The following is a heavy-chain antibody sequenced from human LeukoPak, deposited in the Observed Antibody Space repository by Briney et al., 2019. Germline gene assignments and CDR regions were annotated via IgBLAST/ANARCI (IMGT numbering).Heavy chain of an antibody. V-gene: IGHV3-74*01. CDR2: INTDGSTT. CDR3: ASTASYSGNYYGYFQY. J-gene: IGHJ1*01. CDR1: GFTFTNYW. Sequence: GGSLRLSCAASGFTFTNYWMHWVRQAPGKGLVWVSRINTDGSTTNYADSVKGRFTISRDIAKNTLYLQMNSLTAEDTAVYYCASTASYSGNYYGYFQYWGQGALVTVSS. D-gene: IGHD1-26*01.